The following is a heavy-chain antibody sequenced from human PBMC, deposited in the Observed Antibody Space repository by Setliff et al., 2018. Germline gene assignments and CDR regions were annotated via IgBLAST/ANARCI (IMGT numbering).Heavy chain of an antibody. CDR3: ATQTAAYYFDY. V-gene: IGHV1-2*02. Sequence: ASVKVSCKASGYTFTGPYMHWVRQAPGQGLERMGWINPDTGYSKYAQKFQGRVTLTRGTSLTTAYMELRSLTSDDTAVYYCATQTAAYYFDYWGQGALVTVSS. J-gene: IGHJ4*02. CDR2: INPDTGYS. CDR1: GYTFTGPY. D-gene: IGHD6-13*01.